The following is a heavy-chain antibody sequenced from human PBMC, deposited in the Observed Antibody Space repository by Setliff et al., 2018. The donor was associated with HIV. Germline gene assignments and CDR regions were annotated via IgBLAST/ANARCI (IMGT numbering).Heavy chain of an antibody. D-gene: IGHD3-10*01. CDR3: ARAPRLTMIRGVFDY. CDR2: IIPFTGTT. V-gene: IGHV1-69*16. J-gene: IGHJ4*02. Sequence: SVKVSCKASGGTFNTYTITWVRQAPGQGLEWMGGIIPFTGTTNYAQKFQGRVTITTDESRSIVYMEVSNLRSEDTAVYYCARAPRLTMIRGVFDYWGQGTLVTVSS. CDR1: GGTFNTYT.